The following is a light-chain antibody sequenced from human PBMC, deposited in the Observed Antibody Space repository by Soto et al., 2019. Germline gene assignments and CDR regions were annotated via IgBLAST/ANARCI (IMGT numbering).Light chain of an antibody. CDR3: SSYISSSTLDVV. Sequence: QSALTHPASVSGSPGQSITISCTGTSSDIGGYNYVSWYQQHPGKAPKLLIYDVSNRPSGVSNRFSGSKSGNTASLTISGLQAEDEADYYCSSYISSSTLDVVFGGGTKLTVL. CDR2: DVS. CDR1: SSDIGGYNY. V-gene: IGLV2-14*01. J-gene: IGLJ2*01.